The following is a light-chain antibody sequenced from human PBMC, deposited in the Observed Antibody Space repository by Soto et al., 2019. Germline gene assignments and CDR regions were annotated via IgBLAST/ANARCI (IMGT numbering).Light chain of an antibody. J-gene: IGKJ1*01. V-gene: IGKV3-20*01. CDR1: QSVSDTH. CDR2: DAS. CDR3: HQYGTSPQT. Sequence: ILLTQSPAALSLSLGESATLSCRASQSVSDTHVAWYQQRPGQAPRLLIYDASRRDIGVPDRFIGSASATDFTLTISGLEPEDFAVYFCHQYGTSPQTFGQGTKVDIK.